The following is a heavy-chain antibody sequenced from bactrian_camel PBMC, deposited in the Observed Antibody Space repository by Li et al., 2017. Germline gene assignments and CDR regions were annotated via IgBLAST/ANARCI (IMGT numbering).Heavy chain of an antibody. V-gene: IGHV3S63*01. D-gene: IGHD6*01. CDR2: IYSNADLT. Sequence: HVQLVESGGGSVQAGESLRLSCTISGYIHTTYTMAWFRQAPGGEREGVASIYSNADLTRYADSVAGRFAISLDNAKNTVYLQMNSLKPEDTAMYYCAADLGGSCIWYREPIRDYDYNYWGQ. J-gene: IGHJ4*01. CDR1: GYIHTTYT. CDR3: AADLGGSCIWYREPIRDYDYNY.